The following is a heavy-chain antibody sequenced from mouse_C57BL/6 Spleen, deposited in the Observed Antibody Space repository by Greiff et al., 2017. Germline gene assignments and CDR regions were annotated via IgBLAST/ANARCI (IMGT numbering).Heavy chain of an antibody. CDR1: GYTFTSYW. V-gene: IGHV1-7*01. CDR2: INPSGGYT. J-gene: IGHJ4*01. CDR3: ASPLRLQGYYAMDY. Sequence: QVQLQQSGAELAKPGASVKLSCKASGYTFTSYWMHWVKQRPGQGLEWIGYINPSGGYTKYNQKVKDKATLTPDKSSSTTFLQLGRLTYEDSAVNYCASPLRLQGYYAMDYWGQGTSVTVSS. D-gene: IGHD3-2*02.